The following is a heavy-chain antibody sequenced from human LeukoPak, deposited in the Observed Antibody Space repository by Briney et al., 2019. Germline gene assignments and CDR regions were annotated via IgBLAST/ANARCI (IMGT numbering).Heavy chain of an antibody. CDR1: GFTFNIYS. CDR3: SRDLGRFSSTWKDAFGI. Sequence: GGSLRLSCAASGFTFNIYSMNWVRQAPGKGLEWVSSISDSSSYIFYADSVKGRFIISRDNAKNSLYLQMNSLRAEDTAVYYCSRDLGRFSSTWKDAFGIWGHGTMVTVSS. D-gene: IGHD6-13*01. V-gene: IGHV3-21*01. J-gene: IGHJ3*02. CDR2: ISDSSSYI.